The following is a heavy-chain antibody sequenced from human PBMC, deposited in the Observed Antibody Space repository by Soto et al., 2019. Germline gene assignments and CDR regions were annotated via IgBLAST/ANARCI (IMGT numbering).Heavy chain of an antibody. Sequence: SVEVSVEVSFYTVTELSMQWVRQAPGKGLEWMGGFDPEDGETIYAQKLQGRVTMTEDTSTDTAYMELSGLRSEDTAVYYCATDYSYEAGGAIDYWGQGTLVTVSS. V-gene: IGHV1-24*01. J-gene: IGHJ4*02. CDR2: FDPEDGET. CDR1: FYTVTELS. CDR3: ATDYSYEAGGAIDY. D-gene: IGHD5-18*01.